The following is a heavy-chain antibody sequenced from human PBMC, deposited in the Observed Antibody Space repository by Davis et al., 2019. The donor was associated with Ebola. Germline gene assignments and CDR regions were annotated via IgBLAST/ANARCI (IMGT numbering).Heavy chain of an antibody. D-gene: IGHD1-20*01. CDR1: GESFSGYF. Sequence: MPSETLSLTCAVPGESFSGYFWGWVRQPPGKGLEWIGEISPGGSPSYSPSLQSRVTISLDPSKNHFSLKIVSVTAADTAVYYCARISLTSVAGSGLGYNFLDPWGQGALVTVSS. CDR3: ARISLTSVAGSGLGYNFLDP. J-gene: IGHJ5*02. CDR2: ISPGGSP. V-gene: IGHV4-34*01.